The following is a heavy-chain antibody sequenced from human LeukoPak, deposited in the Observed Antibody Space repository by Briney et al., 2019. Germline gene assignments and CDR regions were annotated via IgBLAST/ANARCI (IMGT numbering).Heavy chain of an antibody. D-gene: IGHD1-26*01. CDR2: IYYSGST. V-gene: IGHV4-59*08. CDR3: ARGVGATNYFDY. Sequence: SETLSLTCTVSGGSISSYYWSWIRQPPGKGLEWIGYIYYSGSTNYNPSLKSRVTISVDTSKNQFSLKLSSVTAADTAVYYCARGVGATNYFDYWGQGTLVTDSS. J-gene: IGHJ4*02. CDR1: GGSISSYY.